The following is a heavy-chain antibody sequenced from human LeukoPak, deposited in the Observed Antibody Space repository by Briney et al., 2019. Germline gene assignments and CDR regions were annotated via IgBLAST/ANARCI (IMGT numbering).Heavy chain of an antibody. CDR1: GFTFSSYS. CDR2: ISSSSSYI. CDR3: ARGGSVIARLIASD. Sequence: PGGSLRLSCAASGFTFSSYSMNWVRQAPGKGLEWVSSISSSSSYIYYADSVKGRFTISRDNSKNTLYLQMHSLRAEDTALYFCARGGSVIARLIASDWGQGTLVAVSS. V-gene: IGHV3-21*04. J-gene: IGHJ4*02. D-gene: IGHD3-16*01.